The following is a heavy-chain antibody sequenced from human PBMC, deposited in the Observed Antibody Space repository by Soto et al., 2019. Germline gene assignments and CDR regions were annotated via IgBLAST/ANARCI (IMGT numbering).Heavy chain of an antibody. J-gene: IGHJ5*02. CDR2: GYYSGST. D-gene: IGHD3-10*01. V-gene: IGHV4-59*01. Sequence: ASETLSLTCTVSGGSISSYYWSWMRQPPGKGLEWIGYGYYSGSTLYNPSLKSRVTISLDTSKNHFSLRLNSVTSADTAVYYCARGVYLSLVRTGWFDPWGQGTLVTVSS. CDR3: ARGVYLSLVRTGWFDP. CDR1: GGSISSYY.